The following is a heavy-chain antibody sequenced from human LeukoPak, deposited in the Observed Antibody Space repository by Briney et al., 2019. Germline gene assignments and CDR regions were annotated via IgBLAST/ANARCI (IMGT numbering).Heavy chain of an antibody. D-gene: IGHD5-24*01. J-gene: IGHJ6*02. CDR2: INPNSGGT. CDR1: GYTFTRYY. Sequence: ASVKVSCKASGYTFTRYYMNWVRQAPGQGLEWRGWINPNSGGTNYAQKLQGRVTMTRDTSISTAYMELSRLRSDDTAVYYCARGRWLQNYYGMDVWGQGTTVTVSS. V-gene: IGHV1-2*02. CDR3: ARGRWLQNYYGMDV.